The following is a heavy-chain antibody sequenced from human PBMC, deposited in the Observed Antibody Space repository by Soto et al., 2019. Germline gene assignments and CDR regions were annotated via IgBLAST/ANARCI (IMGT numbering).Heavy chain of an antibody. CDR2: IRTSSDGGTT. CDR3: ATEGLEWRRAFDI. Sequence: VQLVESGGALVKPGESLRLSCAASGFTFNKAWMSWVRQAPGKGLEWVGRIRTSSDGGTTDYATPVRGRFTIARDDSKNTLYLQMNSLQSEDTAVDYGATEGLEWRRAFDIWGQGTMATVSS. V-gene: IGHV3-15*02. D-gene: IGHD4-4*01. J-gene: IGHJ3*02. CDR1: GFTFNKAW.